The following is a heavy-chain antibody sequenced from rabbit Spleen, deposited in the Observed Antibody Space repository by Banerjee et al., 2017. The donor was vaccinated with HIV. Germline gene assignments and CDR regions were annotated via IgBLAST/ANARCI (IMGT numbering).Heavy chain of an antibody. D-gene: IGHD1-1*01. CDR1: GFDFSSYG. V-gene: IGHV1S47*01. CDR2: IDPVFGIT. Sequence: QEQLVESGGGLVTPGGSLTLTCKASGFDFSSYGVSWVRQAPGKGLEWIGYIDPVFGITYYANWVNGRFSISRENAQNTVFLQMTSLTAADTATYFCARDTSTSFSTYGMDLWGPGTLVTV. CDR3: ARDTSTSFSTYGMDL. J-gene: IGHJ6*01.